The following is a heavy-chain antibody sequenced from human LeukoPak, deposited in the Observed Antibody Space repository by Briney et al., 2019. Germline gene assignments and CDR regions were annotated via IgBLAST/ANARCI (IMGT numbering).Heavy chain of an antibody. Sequence: GSLTLSCAASGFTFSNYGMHWVRQAPGKGLEWVANIKQDGSEKYYVDSVKGRFTISRDNSKNTLYLQMNSLTAEDTAIFYCAKATGTLTNWGQGILVTVSS. CDR3: AKATGTLTN. D-gene: IGHD1-1*01. V-gene: IGHV3-7*03. CDR1: GFTFSNYG. J-gene: IGHJ4*02. CDR2: IKQDGSEK.